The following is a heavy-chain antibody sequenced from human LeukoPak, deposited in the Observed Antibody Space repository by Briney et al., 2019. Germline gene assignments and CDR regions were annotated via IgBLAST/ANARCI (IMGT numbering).Heavy chain of an antibody. Sequence: GGSLRLSCTASGFTFGDYAMSWVRQAPGKGLEWVGFIRSKAYGGTTEYAASVKGRFTISRDDSKSIAYLQMNSLKTEDTAVYYCTRDGLSSSWYRVGWFDPWGQGTLVTVSS. CDR3: TRDGLSSSWYRVGWFDP. CDR2: IRSKAYGGTT. D-gene: IGHD6-13*01. J-gene: IGHJ5*02. CDR1: GFTFGDYA. V-gene: IGHV3-49*04.